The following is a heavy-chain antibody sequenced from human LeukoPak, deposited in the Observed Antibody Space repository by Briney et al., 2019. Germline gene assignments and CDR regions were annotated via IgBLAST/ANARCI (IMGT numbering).Heavy chain of an antibody. V-gene: IGHV1-8*01. Sequence: ASVNVSCKASGYTFTTHDINWVRQATGQGLEWLGWMSPNSGDTGYAQKFQGRVTMTSDSSISTAYMELSSLRSEDTAIYYCVRTPPNWGFDYWGQGTLVTVSS. CDR2: MSPNSGDT. D-gene: IGHD7-27*01. CDR3: VRTPPNWGFDY. J-gene: IGHJ4*02. CDR1: GYTFTTHD.